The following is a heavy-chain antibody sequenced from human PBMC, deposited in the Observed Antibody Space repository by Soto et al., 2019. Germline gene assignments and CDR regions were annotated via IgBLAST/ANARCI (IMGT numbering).Heavy chain of an antibody. J-gene: IGHJ6*02. V-gene: IGHV3-30*18. CDR1: GFTFSVYG. D-gene: IGHD6-19*01. CDR3: AKDGSHLAVAGTSPTSYFYGLAV. Sequence: GGSLRLSCAASGFTFSVYGMHWVRQAPGKGLEWVALVSYDGSIKYYAGSVKGRFTISRDNSKNTLYLQMNSLRVEDTAVYYCAKDGSHLAVAGTSPTSYFYGLAVWGQGPTVTVSS. CDR2: VSYDGSIK.